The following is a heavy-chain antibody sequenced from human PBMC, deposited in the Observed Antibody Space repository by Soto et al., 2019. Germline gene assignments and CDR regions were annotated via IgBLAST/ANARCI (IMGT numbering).Heavy chain of an antibody. J-gene: IGHJ4*02. CDR2: IYYSGST. V-gene: IGHV4-39*01. D-gene: IGHD4-17*01. Sequence: QLQLQESGPGLVKPSETLSLTCTVSGGSISSSSYYWGWIRQPPGKGLEWIGSIYYSGSTYYNPSLKSRVPISVDTSKNQFSLKLSSVTAADTAVYYCASRDYGDYSYYFDYWGQGTLVTVSS. CDR3: ASRDYGDYSYYFDY. CDR1: GGSISSSSYY.